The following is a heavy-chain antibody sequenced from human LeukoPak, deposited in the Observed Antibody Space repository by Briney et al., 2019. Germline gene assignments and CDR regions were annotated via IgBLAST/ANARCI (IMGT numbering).Heavy chain of an antibody. CDR3: ARAIGSYRHIDY. D-gene: IGHD1-26*01. J-gene: IGHJ4*02. CDR2: INAGNGNT. Sequence: APVKVPCKASGYTCTSYAMHWVRQAPGQRLEWMGWINAGNGNTKYSQKFQGRVTITRDTSASTAYMELSSLRSEDTAVYYCARAIGSYRHIDYWGQGTLVTVSS. V-gene: IGHV1-3*01. CDR1: GYTCTSYA.